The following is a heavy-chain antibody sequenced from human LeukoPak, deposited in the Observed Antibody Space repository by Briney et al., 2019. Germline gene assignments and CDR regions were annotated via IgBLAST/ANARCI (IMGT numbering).Heavy chain of an antibody. CDR2: INPNSGGT. J-gene: IGHJ3*01. CDR3: ARDLWELQSAFDL. CDR1: GYTFTGYY. D-gene: IGHD1-26*01. V-gene: IGHV1-2*02. Sequence: ASVKVSCKASGYTFTGYYMHWVRQAPGQGLEWMGWINPNSGGTSYAQKFQGRVTMTRDTSVTTAYMELSRLRSDDTAVYYCARDLWELQSAFDLWGQGTLVTVSS.